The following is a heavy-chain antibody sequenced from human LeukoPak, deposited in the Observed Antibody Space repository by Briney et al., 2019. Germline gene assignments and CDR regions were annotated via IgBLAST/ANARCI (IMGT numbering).Heavy chain of an antibody. CDR3: AKPIQLWLERMAWD. J-gene: IGHJ4*02. CDR2: IRYDGSNK. D-gene: IGHD5-18*01. CDR1: GLTFSSYG. Sequence: GGSLRLSCAASGLTFSSYGMHWVRQGPGKGLEWVAFIRYDGSNKYYADSVKGRFTISRDNSKNTLYLQMNSLRAEDTAVYYCAKPIQLWLERMAWDWGQGTLVTVSS. V-gene: IGHV3-30*02.